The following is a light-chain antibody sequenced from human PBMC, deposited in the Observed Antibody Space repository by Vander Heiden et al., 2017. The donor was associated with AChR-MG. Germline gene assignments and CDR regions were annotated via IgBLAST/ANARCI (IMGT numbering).Light chain of an antibody. V-gene: IGLV1-40*01. J-gene: IGLJ2*01. Sequence: QSVLTPPPSVSGAPGQRITISCTGSSSNIGAGYDVHWYQQLPGTAPKLLIYGNINRPSGVPDRFSGSRSGTSASLAITGLQAEDEADYYCQSYDSSLSAVLFGGGTKLTVL. CDR2: GNI. CDR1: SSNIGAGYD. CDR3: QSYDSSLSAVL.